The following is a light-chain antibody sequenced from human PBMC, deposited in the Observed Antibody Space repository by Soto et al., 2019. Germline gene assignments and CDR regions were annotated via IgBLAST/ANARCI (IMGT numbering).Light chain of an antibody. CDR3: LQYGSSRYT. V-gene: IGKV3-20*01. CDR1: PTVVSSY. Sequence: EIVLTQSPGTLSLSPGERAPLSCRASPTVVSSYVAWYQQKTGQAPRLLIYGASSRATGIPDRFSGSGSGADFTLTINRLEPEVFAVYHCLQYGSSRYTFGQGPKLQIK. J-gene: IGKJ2*01. CDR2: GAS.